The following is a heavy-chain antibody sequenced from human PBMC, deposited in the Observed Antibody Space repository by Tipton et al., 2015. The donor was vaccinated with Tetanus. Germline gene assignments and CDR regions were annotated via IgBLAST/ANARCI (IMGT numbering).Heavy chain of an antibody. J-gene: IGHJ4*02. D-gene: IGHD3-10*01. CDR2: IYYSGDT. CDR3: ARGHGSGRNSFQFDY. Sequence: TLSLTCSVSGASISGGRYFWNWVRQHPEKGLEWIGYIYYSGDTYINPSLKTRVTMSVDTSKNQISLNLSSVTAADTAVYYCARGHGSGRNSFQFDYWGQGALVTVSS. V-gene: IGHV4-31*03. CDR1: GASISGGRYF.